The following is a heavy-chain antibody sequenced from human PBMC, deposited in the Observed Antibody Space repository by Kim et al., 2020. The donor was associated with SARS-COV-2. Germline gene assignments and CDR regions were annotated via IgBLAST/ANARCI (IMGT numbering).Heavy chain of an antibody. J-gene: IGHJ4*02. CDR3: ASLNLAGDTDY. V-gene: IGHV4-39*01. D-gene: IGHD2-21*01. CDR2: T. Sequence: TYPNPSLKSRVPISVDTSKNQFSLKLSSVTATDTAVYYCASLNLAGDTDYWGQGTLVTVSS.